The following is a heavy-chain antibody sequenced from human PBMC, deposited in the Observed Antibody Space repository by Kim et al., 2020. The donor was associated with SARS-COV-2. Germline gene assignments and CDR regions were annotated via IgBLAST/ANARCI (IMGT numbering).Heavy chain of an antibody. J-gene: IGHJ4*01. CDR1: GFTFRTYW. D-gene: IGHD3-22*01. CDR2: INGDGSTT. CDR3: ARRYYDSRGYYYFGS. Sequence: GGSLRLSCAASGFTFRTYWMHWVRQAPGKGLVWVSRINGDGSTTNYADSVKGRFTISRDNAKNTLYLQLNSLRAEDTAVYYCARRYYDSRGYYYFGSWG. V-gene: IGHV3-74*01.